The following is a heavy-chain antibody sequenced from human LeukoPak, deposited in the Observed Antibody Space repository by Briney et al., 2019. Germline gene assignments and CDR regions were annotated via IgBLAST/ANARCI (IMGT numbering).Heavy chain of an antibody. D-gene: IGHD1-26*01. Sequence: WGTLRLSCAASGFTISSNWMSWVRQAPGKGLEGVAKIKQHESEKNCVDAVTGRFTISRDNAKTSLYLQMNSMRAEDTAVYYCARGIVGATYYFDYWGQGTLVTVSA. CDR2: IKQHESEK. CDR1: GFTISSNW. J-gene: IGHJ4*02. CDR3: ARGIVGATYYFDY. V-gene: IGHV3-7*01.